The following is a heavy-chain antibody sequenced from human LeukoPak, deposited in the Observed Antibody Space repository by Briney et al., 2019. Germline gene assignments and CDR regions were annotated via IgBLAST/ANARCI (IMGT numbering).Heavy chain of an antibody. D-gene: IGHD2-2*01. Sequence: SETLSLTCTVSGGSISCGDYYWSWIRQPPGKGLKWIGYIFYSGNTYYNPSLKSRVPISVDTSKNRFSLKLSSVTAADTAVYYCARGPAGGYWGQGTLVTVSS. CDR3: ARGPAGGY. CDR1: GGSISCGDYY. J-gene: IGHJ4*02. CDR2: IFYSGNT. V-gene: IGHV4-30-4*01.